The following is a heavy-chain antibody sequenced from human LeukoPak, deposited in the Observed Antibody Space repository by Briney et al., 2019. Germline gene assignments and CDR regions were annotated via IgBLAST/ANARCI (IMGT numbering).Heavy chain of an antibody. Sequence: GGSLRLSCTASGFMFSNYAMAWVRQAPGKGLEWVSTISGGGGSTYYVDSVKGRFNMSRDNSKNTVYLQLKGLRAEDTAMYYCAKGSKVIPAAINFDYWGQGALVTVSS. CDR2: ISGGGGST. J-gene: IGHJ4*02. CDR3: AKGSKVIPAAINFDY. D-gene: IGHD2-2*01. V-gene: IGHV3-23*01. CDR1: GFMFSNYA.